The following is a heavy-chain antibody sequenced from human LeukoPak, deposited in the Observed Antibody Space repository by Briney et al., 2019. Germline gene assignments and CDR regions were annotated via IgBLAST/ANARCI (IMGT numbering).Heavy chain of an antibody. CDR1: GFTFSSYE. J-gene: IGHJ6*04. Sequence: GGSLRLSCAAPGFTFSSYEMNWVRQAPGKGLEWASYISSSGSTIYYADSVKGRFTISRDNAKNSLYLQMNSLRAEDTAVYYCAREPTPDGDPHYYYGMDVWGKGTTVTVSS. CDR3: AREPTPDGDPHYYYGMDV. CDR2: ISSSGSTI. D-gene: IGHD4-17*01. V-gene: IGHV3-48*03.